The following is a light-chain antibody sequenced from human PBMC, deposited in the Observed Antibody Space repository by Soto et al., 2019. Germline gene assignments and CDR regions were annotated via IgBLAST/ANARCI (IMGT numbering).Light chain of an antibody. V-gene: IGKV3-11*01. CDR1: QSVSSY. CDR3: QQRSNWPPYT. J-gene: IGKJ2*01. CDR2: YAS. Sequence: EIVLTQSPATLSLSPGERATLSCRASQSVSSYLAWYQQKPGQAPRLRLYYASNMATGIPARFSGSGSGTDVTLTISSLQPEDFVVYYCQQRSNWPPYTFGQGTKLEIK.